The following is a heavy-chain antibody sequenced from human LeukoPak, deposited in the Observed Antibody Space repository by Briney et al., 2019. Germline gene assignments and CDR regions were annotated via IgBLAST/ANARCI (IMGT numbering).Heavy chain of an antibody. D-gene: IGHD2-2*01. CDR1: GFTFSDYY. CDR2: ISSSSSYT. CDR3: ARRPVVVVPAAIARYYYYGMDV. J-gene: IGHJ6*02. Sequence: GGSLRLSCAASGFTFSDYYMSWIRQAPGKGLEWVSYISSSSSYTNYADSVKGRFTISRDNAKNSLYLQMNSLRAEDTAVYYCARRPVVVVPAAIARYYYYGMDVWGQGTTVTVSS. V-gene: IGHV3-11*06.